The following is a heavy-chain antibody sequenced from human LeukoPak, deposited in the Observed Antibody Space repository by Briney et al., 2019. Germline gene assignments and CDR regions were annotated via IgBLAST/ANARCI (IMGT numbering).Heavy chain of an antibody. J-gene: IGHJ4*02. D-gene: IGHD6-13*01. V-gene: IGHV1-46*01. CDR2: INPSGGST. CDR1: GYTFTSYY. CDR3: ARTIFQQLVGLYYFDY. Sequence: GASVKVSCKASGYTFTSYYMHWVRQAPGQGLEWMGIINPSGGSTSYAQKFQGRVTMTRDTSTSTVYMELSSLRSEDTAVYYCARTIFQQLVGLYYFDYWGQGTLVTVSS.